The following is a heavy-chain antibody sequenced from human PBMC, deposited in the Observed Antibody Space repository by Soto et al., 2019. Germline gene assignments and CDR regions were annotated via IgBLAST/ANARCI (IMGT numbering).Heavy chain of an antibody. CDR3: ARTNITMVRGVTLFPFDY. J-gene: IGHJ4*02. Sequence: SETLSLTCSVSGGSMNGYYWSWIRQPPGKGLEWIGYIYYSGSTNYNPSLKSRVTISVDTSKNQFSLKLSSVTAADTAVYYCARTNITMVRGVTLFPFDYWGQGTLVTVS. CDR2: IYYSGST. CDR1: GGSMNGYY. D-gene: IGHD3-10*01. V-gene: IGHV4-59*01.